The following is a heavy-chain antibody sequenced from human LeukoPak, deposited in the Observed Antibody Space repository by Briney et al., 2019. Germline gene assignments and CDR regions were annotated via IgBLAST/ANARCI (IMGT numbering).Heavy chain of an antibody. CDR1: GFTFGGYV. Sequence: GGSLRLSCSASGFTFGGYVLIWVRQAPGKGLEWVGFIKSKAHGETTQYAASVKGRVTISRDDSKSIAYLQMNSLNTEDTAVYYCTTGPPDYDGSAYYRYFQNWGQGTLVTVSS. D-gene: IGHD3-22*01. CDR3: TTGPPDYDGSAYYRYFQN. V-gene: IGHV3-49*04. J-gene: IGHJ1*01. CDR2: IKSKAHGETT.